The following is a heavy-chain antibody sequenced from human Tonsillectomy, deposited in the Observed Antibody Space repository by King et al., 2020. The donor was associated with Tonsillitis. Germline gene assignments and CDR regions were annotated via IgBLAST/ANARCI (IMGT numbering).Heavy chain of an antibody. CDR2: INPDSGDT. CDR1: GYIFTDYY. D-gene: IGHD6-13*01. Sequence: VQLVESGAEVKKPGASEKVSCKASGYIFTDYYIHWVRQAPAQGLEWMGWINPDSGDTRYAQKFQGRVIITSDTSVSTAFMELSSLTSDDTAVYYCARVRGSTWYAEIYFWGQGTLVTVSA. V-gene: IGHV1-2*02. CDR3: ARVRGSTWYAEIYF. J-gene: IGHJ4*02.